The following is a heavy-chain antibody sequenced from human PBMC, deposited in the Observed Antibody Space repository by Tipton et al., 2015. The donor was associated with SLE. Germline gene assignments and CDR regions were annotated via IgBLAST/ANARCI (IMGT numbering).Heavy chain of an antibody. CDR1: GGTFSNYA. Sequence: QLVQSGAEVKEPGSSVKVSCKAPGGTFSNYAISWVRQAPGQGLEWMGRIIPIFATANYAQKFQGRVTITTDESTSTAYMELSSLRSEDTALYYCATATGFNTGWFGAWGQGTLVTVSS. CDR2: IIPIFATA. D-gene: IGHD6-19*01. V-gene: IGHV1-69*18. CDR3: ATATGFNTGWFGA. J-gene: IGHJ5*02.